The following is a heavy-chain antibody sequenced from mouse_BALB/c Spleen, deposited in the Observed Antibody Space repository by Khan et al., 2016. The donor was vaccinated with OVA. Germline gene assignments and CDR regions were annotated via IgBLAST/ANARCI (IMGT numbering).Heavy chain of an antibody. CDR1: GFSLTSYG. CDR3: AKWGDVYAVDY. Sequence: VQLVESGPGLMAPSQSLSITCTVSGFSLTSYGVNWVRQPPGKGLEWLGVIWGDGSTNYHSALISRLSISKDNSKSQLFLKLNSLQTDDTATYYCAKWGDVYAVDYWGQGTSVTVSS. V-gene: IGHV2-3*01. J-gene: IGHJ4*01. CDR2: IWGDGST. D-gene: IGHD2-13*01.